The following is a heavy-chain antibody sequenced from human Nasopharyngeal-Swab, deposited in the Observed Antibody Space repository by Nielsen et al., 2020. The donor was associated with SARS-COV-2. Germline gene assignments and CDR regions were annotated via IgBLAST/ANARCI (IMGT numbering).Heavy chain of an antibody. J-gene: IGHJ6*02. CDR2: ISWNSGSI. Sequence: GGSLRLSCAASGFSFSNFPMNWVRQAPGKGLEWVSGISWNSGSIGYADSVKGRFTISRDNAKNSLYLQMNSLRAEDTALYYCAGNMVLDVWGQGTTVTVSS. D-gene: IGHD2-8*01. CDR1: GFSFSNFP. CDR3: AGNMVLDV. V-gene: IGHV3-9*01.